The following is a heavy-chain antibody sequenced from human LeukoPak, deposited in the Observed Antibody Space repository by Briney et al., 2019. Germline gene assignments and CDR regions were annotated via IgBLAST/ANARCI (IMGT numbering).Heavy chain of an antibody. CDR2: ISSSSSYI. CDR3: ARDSHSICSGYDHPGY. D-gene: IGHD5-12*01. V-gene: IGHV3-21*01. CDR1: GFTFSSYS. J-gene: IGHJ4*02. Sequence: GGSLRLSCAASGFTFSSYSMNWVRQAPGKGLEWVSSISSSSSYIYYADSVKGRFTISRDNAKNSLYLQMNSLRAEDTAVYYCARDSHSICSGYDHPGYWGQGTLVTVSS.